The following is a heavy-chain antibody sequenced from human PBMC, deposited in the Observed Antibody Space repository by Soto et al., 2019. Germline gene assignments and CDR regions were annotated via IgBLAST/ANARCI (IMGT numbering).Heavy chain of an antibody. V-gene: IGHV4-59*01. J-gene: IGHJ5*02. Sequence: SETLSLTCTVSGGPISSYYWSWIRQSPGKGLEWIGYIYYSGSTNYNPSLKSRVTISVDTSKNQFSLELSSVTAADTAVYYCAGAGAYNWNVWGWFDPWGQGTLVTVSS. CDR3: AGAGAYNWNVWGWFDP. CDR2: IYYSGST. D-gene: IGHD1-20*01. CDR1: GGPISSYY.